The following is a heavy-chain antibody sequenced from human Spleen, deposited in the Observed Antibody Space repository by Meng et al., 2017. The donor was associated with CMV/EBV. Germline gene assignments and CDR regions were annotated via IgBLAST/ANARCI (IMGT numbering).Heavy chain of an antibody. CDR3: AATRGAARPEGFDF. V-gene: IGHV1-69*02. D-gene: IGHD6-6*01. J-gene: IGHJ3*01. CDR2: ISTILGVA. CDR1: GSIFNTYT. Sequence: SGSIFNTYTLSWVRNAPGQGLEWMGRISTILGVAVYAQKYQGRVTINADRSTSTTYMEISGLTSEDTAMFYCAATRGAARPEGFDFWGQGTMVTVSS.